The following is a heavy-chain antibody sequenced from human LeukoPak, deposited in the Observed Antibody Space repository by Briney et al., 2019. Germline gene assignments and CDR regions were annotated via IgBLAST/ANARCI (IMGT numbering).Heavy chain of an antibody. D-gene: IGHD6-19*01. CDR3: ARDYRSSSGWTVDY. CDR2: ISSSSSTI. CDR1: GFTFSSYS. J-gene: IGHJ4*02. Sequence: GGSLRLSCAASGFTFSSYSMNWVRQAPGKGLEWVSYISSSSSTIYYADSVKGRSTISRDNAKHSLHLQMHSLRDEDTAVYYCARDYRSSSGWTVDYWGQGTLVTVSS. V-gene: IGHV3-48*02.